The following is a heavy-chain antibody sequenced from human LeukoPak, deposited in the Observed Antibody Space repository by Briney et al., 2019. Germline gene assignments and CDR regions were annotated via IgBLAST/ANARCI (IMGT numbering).Heavy chain of an antibody. V-gene: IGHV3-11*04. CDR2: ISSSGSTI. D-gene: IGHD4-11*01. Sequence: PGGSLRLSCAASGFTFSDYYMSWIRQAPGKGLEWVSYISSSGSTIYYADSVKGRSTISRDNAKNSLYLQMNSLRAEDTAVYYCARDHYIAVYYYYMDVWGKGTTVTVSS. CDR3: ARDHYIAVYYYYMDV. J-gene: IGHJ6*03. CDR1: GFTFSDYY.